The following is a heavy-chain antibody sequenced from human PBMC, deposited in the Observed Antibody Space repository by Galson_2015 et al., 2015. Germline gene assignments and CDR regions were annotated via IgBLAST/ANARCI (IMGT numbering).Heavy chain of an antibody. D-gene: IGHD1-26*01. J-gene: IGHJ4*02. V-gene: IGHV1-2*04. CDR3: ARADYSGSYFYYFDS. CDR2: INPNRGDT. CDR1: GHTFTGYY. Sequence: SVKVSCKASGHTFTGYYMHWVRQAPGQGLGWMGWINPNRGDTNYAQKFQGWVTMTRDTSITTAYMELTRLTSDDTAVYYCARADYSGSYFYYFDSWGQGTLVTVSS.